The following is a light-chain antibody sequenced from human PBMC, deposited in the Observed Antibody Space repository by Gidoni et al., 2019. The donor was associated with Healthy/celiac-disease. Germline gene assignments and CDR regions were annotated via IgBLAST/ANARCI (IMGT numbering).Light chain of an antibody. CDR3: QQYGSSLLT. CDR1: QSVSSSY. CDR2: GAS. V-gene: IGKV3-20*01. J-gene: IGKJ3*01. Sequence: EIVLTQSPGTLSLSPWERATLSCRASQSVSSSYLAWYQQKPGQAPRLHIYGASSRATGIPDRFSGSGSGTDFTLTISRLEPEDFAVYYCQQYGSSLLTFGPGTKVDIK.